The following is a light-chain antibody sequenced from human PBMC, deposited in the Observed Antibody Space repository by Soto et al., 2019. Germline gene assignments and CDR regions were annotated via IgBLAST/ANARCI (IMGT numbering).Light chain of an antibody. CDR3: QQYNSYPWT. J-gene: IGKJ1*01. CDR2: DAS. CDR1: QSISSW. V-gene: IGKV1-5*01. Sequence: DIQMTQSPSTLSASVGDRVTITCRASQSISSWLAWYQQKPGKAPKVLIYDASSLESGVPSRFSGSGSGTEFTLTISSLQPDDFATYYCQQYNSYPWTFDQGTKVDIK.